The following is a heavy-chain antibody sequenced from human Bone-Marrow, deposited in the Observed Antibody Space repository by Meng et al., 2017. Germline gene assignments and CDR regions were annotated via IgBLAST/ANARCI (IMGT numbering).Heavy chain of an antibody. J-gene: IGHJ4*01. CDR2: MKSNVDGGTV. Sequence: EVQLVGSGGGFLKPGGSLRLSCAASVFTFSNAWMTWVRQAPGKGLEWIGRMKSNVDGGTVDYAAAVKGRFFISRDDSENTFYLQMNSLKTEDTAVYYCSGHVDYWGHGTLVTVSS. V-gene: IGHV3-15*01. CDR1: VFTFSNAW. CDR3: SGHVDY.